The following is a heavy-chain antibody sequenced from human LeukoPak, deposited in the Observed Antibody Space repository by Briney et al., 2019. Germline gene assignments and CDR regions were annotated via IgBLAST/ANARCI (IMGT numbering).Heavy chain of an antibody. CDR2: INPNSGGT. CDR3: ARASIAPDY. Sequence: ASVKVSCKASGYTFLHYGISWVRQAPGQGLEWMGWINPNSGGTNYAQKFQGRVTMTRDTSISTAYMELSRLRSDDTAVYYCARASIAPDYWGQGTLVTVSS. D-gene: IGHD6-6*01. V-gene: IGHV1-2*02. J-gene: IGHJ4*02. CDR1: GYTFLHYG.